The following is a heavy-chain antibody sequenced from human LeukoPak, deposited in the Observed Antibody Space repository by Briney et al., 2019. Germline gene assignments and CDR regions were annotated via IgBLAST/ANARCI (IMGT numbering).Heavy chain of an antibody. V-gene: IGHV1-2*02. CDR1: GYRFTGYY. CDR2: FNPHSGGT. CDR3: AGEYFDILTVSLDY. Sequence: ASVKVSCKASGYRFTGYYIHWVRQAPGQGLEWMGWFNPHSGGTKFAQKFQGRVTMTRDTSISTAYMEVSRLRSDDGAVYYCAGEYFDILTVSLDYWGEGTLVTV. J-gene: IGHJ4*02. D-gene: IGHD3-9*01.